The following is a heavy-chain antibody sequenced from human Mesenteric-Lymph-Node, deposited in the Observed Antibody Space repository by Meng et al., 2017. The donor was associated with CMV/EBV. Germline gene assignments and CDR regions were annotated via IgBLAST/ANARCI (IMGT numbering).Heavy chain of an antibody. J-gene: IGHJ4*02. CDR3: ARAPFNYFDSSGDPPDY. D-gene: IGHD3-22*01. V-gene: IGHV4-39*07. CDR2: IYYSGST. CDR1: GGSISSSSYY. Sequence: SETLSLTCTVSGGSISSSSYYWGWIRQPPGKGLEWIGSIYYSGSTYYNPSLKSRVTISVDTSKNQFSLKLSSVTAADTAVYYCARAPFNYFDSSGDPPDYWGQGTLVTVSS.